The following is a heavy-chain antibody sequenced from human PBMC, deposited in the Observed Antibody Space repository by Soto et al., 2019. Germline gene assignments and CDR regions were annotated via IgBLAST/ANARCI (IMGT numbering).Heavy chain of an antibody. J-gene: IGHJ3*02. CDR3: ARPPHYYGPGSYYSPI. V-gene: IGHV4-39*01. Sequence: SETLSLTCTVSGGSISSSSYYWGWIRQPPGKGLEWIGSIYYSGSTYYNPSLKSRVTISVDTSKNQFSLKLSSVTAADTAVYYCARPPHYYGPGSYYSPIWGQGTMVTVSS. D-gene: IGHD3-10*01. CDR1: GGSISSSSYY. CDR2: IYYSGST.